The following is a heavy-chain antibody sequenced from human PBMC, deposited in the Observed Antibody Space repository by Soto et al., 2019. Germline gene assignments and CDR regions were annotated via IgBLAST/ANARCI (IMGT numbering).Heavy chain of an antibody. V-gene: IGHV4-31*03. J-gene: IGHJ5*02. Sequence: PSETLSLTCTVSGGSISSGGYYWSWIRQHPGKGLEWIGYIYYSGSTYYNPSLKSRVTISVDTSKNQFSLKLSSVTAADTAVYYCARVGVVAAPPFDPWGQGTLVTVPS. CDR2: IYYSGST. D-gene: IGHD2-15*01. CDR3: ARVGVVAAPPFDP. CDR1: GGSISSGGYY.